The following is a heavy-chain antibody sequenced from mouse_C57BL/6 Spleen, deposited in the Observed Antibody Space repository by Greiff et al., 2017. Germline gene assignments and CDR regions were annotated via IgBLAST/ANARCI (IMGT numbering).Heavy chain of an antibody. CDR1: GYTFTSYG. CDR2: IYPRSGNT. V-gene: IGHV1-81*01. Sequence: VQLQQSGAELARPGASVKLSCKASGYTFTSYGISWVKQRTGQGLEWIGEIYPRSGNTYYNEKFKGKATLTADKSSSTAYMELRSLTSEDAAVYFCARDGYYEGYWYFDVWGTGTTVTVSS. J-gene: IGHJ1*03. CDR3: ARDGYYEGYWYFDV. D-gene: IGHD2-3*01.